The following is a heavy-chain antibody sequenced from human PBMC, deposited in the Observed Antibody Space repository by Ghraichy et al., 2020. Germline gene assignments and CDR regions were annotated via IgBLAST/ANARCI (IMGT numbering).Heavy chain of an antibody. CDR1: GFTVSSKY. CDR3: AGDSSGYYYGGEGGMDV. J-gene: IGHJ6*02. Sequence: GGSLRLSCVAAGFTVSSKYMSWFRQAPGKGLEWVSVIYSGDITDYADSVKGRFTISRDNSKNTLSLQMNSLRAEDTAVYYCAGDSSGYYYGGEGGMDVWGQGTTVTVSS. CDR2: IYSGDIT. D-gene: IGHD3-22*01. V-gene: IGHV3-53*01.